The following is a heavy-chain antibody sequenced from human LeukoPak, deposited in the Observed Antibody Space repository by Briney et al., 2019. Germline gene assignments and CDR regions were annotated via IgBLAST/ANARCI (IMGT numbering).Heavy chain of an antibody. CDR1: GFTFSSYE. Sequence: GRSLRLSCGASGFTFSSYEMNWVRQAPGKGLEWVSYISSSGSTIYYADSVKGRFTISRDNAKNSLYLQMNSLRAEDTAVYYCARANYNWNTLDYWGQGTLVTVSS. D-gene: IGHD1/OR15-1a*01. CDR3: ARANYNWNTLDY. J-gene: IGHJ4*02. CDR2: ISSSGSTI. V-gene: IGHV3-48*03.